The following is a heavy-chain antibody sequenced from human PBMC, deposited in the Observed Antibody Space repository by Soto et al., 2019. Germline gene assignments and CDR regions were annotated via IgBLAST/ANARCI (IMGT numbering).Heavy chain of an antibody. J-gene: IGHJ4*02. CDR2: IYYRGST. Sequence: QVQLQESGPGLVKPSATLSLTCTVSGGSISSYYWSWIRQPPGKGLEWIGHIYYRGSTHYNPSLQSRVTISVYTSKNQFSLKLSPVTAAATAVYYCASRWGRTIDYWGQGTLVTVYS. D-gene: IGHD1-26*01. V-gene: IGHV4-59*08. CDR3: ASRWGRTIDY. CDR1: GGSISSYY.